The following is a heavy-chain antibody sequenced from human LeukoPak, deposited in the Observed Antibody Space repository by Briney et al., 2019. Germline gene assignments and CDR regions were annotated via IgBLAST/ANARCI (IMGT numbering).Heavy chain of an antibody. J-gene: IGHJ4*02. Sequence: TGGSLRLSCSASGFTFSSYAMHWVRQAPGKGLEYVSAISSNGGSTYYADSVKGRFTISRDNSKNTLYLQMSSLRAEDTAVYYCVKAGILGDITMVRGAHFDYWGQGTLVTVSS. CDR3: VKAGILGDITMVRGAHFDY. V-gene: IGHV3-64D*06. D-gene: IGHD3-10*01. CDR2: ISSNGGST. CDR1: GFTFSSYA.